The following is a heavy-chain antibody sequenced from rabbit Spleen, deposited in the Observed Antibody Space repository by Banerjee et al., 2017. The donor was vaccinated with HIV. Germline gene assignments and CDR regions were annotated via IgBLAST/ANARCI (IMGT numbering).Heavy chain of an antibody. CDR1: GFSFSSRYY. V-gene: IGHV1S45*01. J-gene: IGHJ4*01. Sequence: QEQLEESGGDLVKPEGSLTLTCTASGFSFSSRYYMCWVRQAPGKGLEWIACLDSGTSGDTYYASWAKGRFTISKTSSTTVTLQMTSLTAADTATYFCARETSSGWGIVSYYFSLWGQGTLVTVS. CDR3: ARETSSGWGIVSYYFSL. D-gene: IGHD4-1*01. CDR2: LDSGTSGDT.